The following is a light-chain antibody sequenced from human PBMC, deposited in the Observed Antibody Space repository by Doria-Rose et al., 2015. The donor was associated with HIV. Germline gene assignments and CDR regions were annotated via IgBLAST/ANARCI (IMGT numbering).Light chain of an antibody. CDR3: QQLNSYPST. V-gene: IGKV1-9*01. J-gene: IGKJ4*01. CDR1: QGISTY. CDR2: AAS. Sequence: TQPPSFLSASVGDRFTITSRASQGISTYLAWYQQKSGKAPKLLIYAASTLQSGVPSRFSGSGSGTEFTLTVSSLQPEDFATYYCQQLNSYPSTFGGGTKVEIK.